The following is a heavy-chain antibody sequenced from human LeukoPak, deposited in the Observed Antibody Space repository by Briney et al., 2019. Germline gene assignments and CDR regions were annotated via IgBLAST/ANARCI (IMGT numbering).Heavy chain of an antibody. CDR1: GGSISSYY. D-gene: IGHD1-26*01. CDR3: ARTSGSPKAFDY. J-gene: IGHJ4*02. Sequence: SETLSLTCTVSGGSISSYYWSWIRQPPGKGLEWIGYIYYSGSTYYNPSLKSRVTISVDTSKNQFSLKLSSVTAADTAVYYCARTSGSPKAFDYWGQGTLVTVSS. V-gene: IGHV4-59*12. CDR2: IYYSGST.